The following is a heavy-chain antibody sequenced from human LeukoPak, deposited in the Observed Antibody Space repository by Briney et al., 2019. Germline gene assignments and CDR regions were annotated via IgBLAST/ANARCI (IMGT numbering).Heavy chain of an antibody. CDR1: GDSIDTGSYY. J-gene: IGHJ4*02. V-gene: IGHV4-31*03. Sequence: PSETLSLTCTVSGDSIDTGSYYWSWLRQHPGKGLEWIGHVSYIGSIYYNPSLKSRVSISVDTSKKQFSLMMTSVTPADTAVFYCARGGRGATLRGYFDLWGQGTLVTVSS. CDR2: VSYIGSI. D-gene: IGHD3-10*01. CDR3: ARGGRGATLRGYFDL.